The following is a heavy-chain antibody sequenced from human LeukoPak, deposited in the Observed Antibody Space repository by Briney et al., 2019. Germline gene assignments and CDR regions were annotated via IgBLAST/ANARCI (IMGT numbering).Heavy chain of an antibody. V-gene: IGHV4-39*07. CDR2: IYYSGST. CDR1: GGSISSSNYY. J-gene: IGHJ6*03. D-gene: IGHD3-10*01. Sequence: SETLSLTCTVSGGSISSSNYYWGWLRQPPGKGLEWIGSIYYSGSTYYNPSLKSRVTISVDTSKNQFSLKLSSVTAADTAVYYCARGNYYGSGSYYNYYYYYMDVWGKGTTVTVSS. CDR3: ARGNYYGSGSYYNYYYYYMDV.